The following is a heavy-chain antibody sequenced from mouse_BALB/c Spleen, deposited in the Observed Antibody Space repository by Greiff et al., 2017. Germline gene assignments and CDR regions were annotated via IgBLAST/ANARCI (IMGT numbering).Heavy chain of an antibody. D-gene: IGHD2-4*01. Sequence: EVNVVESGGGLVKPGGSLKLSCAASGFTFSDYYMYWVRQTPEKRLEWVATISDGGSYTYYPDSVKGRFTISRDNAKNNLYLQMSSLKSEDTAMYYCARDYYDYDGPYFDYWGQGTTLTVSS. J-gene: IGHJ2*01. CDR2: ISDGGSYT. V-gene: IGHV5-4*02. CDR3: ARDYYDYDGPYFDY. CDR1: GFTFSDYY.